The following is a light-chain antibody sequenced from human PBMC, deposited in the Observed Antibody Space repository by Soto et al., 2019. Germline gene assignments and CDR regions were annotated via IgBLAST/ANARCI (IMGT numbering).Light chain of an antibody. J-gene: IGLJ1*01. CDR3: CSYAGSGTFV. CDR2: EGS. Sequence: QSVLTQPASVSGSPGQSITISCTGTSSDVGSYNLVSWYQQHPGKAPKLVIYEGSKRPSGVSSRFSGSKSDNTPSLTISGLQAADEADYYCCSYAGSGTFVFGTGTKLTVL. V-gene: IGLV2-23*01. CDR1: SSDVGSYNL.